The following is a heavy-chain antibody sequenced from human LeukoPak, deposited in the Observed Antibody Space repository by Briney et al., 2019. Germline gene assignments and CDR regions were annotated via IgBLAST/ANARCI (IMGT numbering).Heavy chain of an antibody. Sequence: GGSLRLSCAASGFTFSDYWMTWVRHAPGEGLEWVANIRQGGSEKYHVASVKGRFTISRDNAKNSVYLQMNSLRAEDTAVYYCARISCSRSSCYGVYDYWGQGTLVTVSS. CDR2: IRQGGSEK. CDR1: GFTFSDYW. CDR3: ARISCSRSSCYGVYDY. V-gene: IGHV3-7*01. D-gene: IGHD2-15*01. J-gene: IGHJ4*02.